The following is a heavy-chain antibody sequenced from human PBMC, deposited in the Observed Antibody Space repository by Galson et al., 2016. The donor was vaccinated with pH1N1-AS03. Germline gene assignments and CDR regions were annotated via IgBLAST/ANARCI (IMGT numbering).Heavy chain of an antibody. D-gene: IGHD3-10*01. V-gene: IGHV1-69*13. J-gene: IGHJ3*02. CDR3: ARAPTYYFGLRAARDI. Sequence: SVKVSCKASGGPFRSYAISWVRQAPGQGLEWMGGIMPIFGTTNYAQKFQGRVTVTADESTTTAYMELSSLRSEDTAVYYCARAPTYYFGLRAARDIWGQGTMVTVSS. CDR1: GGPFRSYA. CDR2: IMPIFGTT.